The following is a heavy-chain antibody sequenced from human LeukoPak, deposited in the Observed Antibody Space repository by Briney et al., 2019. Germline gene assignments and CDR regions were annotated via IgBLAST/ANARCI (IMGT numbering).Heavy chain of an antibody. CDR2: ISYDGSSK. Sequence: GGSLRLSCAASGFTFSSYAMHWVRQAPGKGLEWVAVISYDGSSKYYADSVKGRFTISRDNSKNTLYLQMNSLRAEDTAVYYCARDRMAYGSGRNDYWGQGTLVTVSS. V-gene: IGHV3-30-3*01. CDR1: GFTFSSYA. J-gene: IGHJ4*02. CDR3: ARDRMAYGSGRNDY. D-gene: IGHD3-10*01.